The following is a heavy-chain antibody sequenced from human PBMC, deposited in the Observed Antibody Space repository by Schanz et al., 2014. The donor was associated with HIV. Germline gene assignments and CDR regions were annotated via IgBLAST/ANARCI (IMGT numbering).Heavy chain of an antibody. D-gene: IGHD6-6*01. CDR1: GFTFSSYG. Sequence: VQLVESGGGLIQPGGSLRLSCAASGFTFSSYGMYWVRQAPGKGLEWVAVISFDGSEKYYADSVKGRFTISRDNSKNALHLQMSSLRVEDTAVYYCANTEFPYSSSSDYYYGMDVWGQGTTVTVSS. J-gene: IGHJ6*02. CDR2: ISFDGSEK. CDR3: ANTEFPYSSSSDYYYGMDV. V-gene: IGHV3-30*18.